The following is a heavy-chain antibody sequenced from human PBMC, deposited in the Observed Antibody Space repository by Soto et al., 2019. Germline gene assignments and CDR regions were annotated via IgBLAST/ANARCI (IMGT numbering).Heavy chain of an antibody. V-gene: IGHV1-18*01. J-gene: IGHJ6*03. CDR2: ISAYNGNT. CDR1: GYTFTSYG. D-gene: IGHD1-20*01. CDR3: ARGAYNWNPNYYYYYMDV. Sequence: ASVKVSCKASGYTFTSYGISWVRQAPGQGLEWMGWISAYNGNTKYSQKFQGRVTITRNTSTSTAYMELSSLRSEDTAVYYCARGAYNWNPNYYYYYMDVWGKGTTVTVSS.